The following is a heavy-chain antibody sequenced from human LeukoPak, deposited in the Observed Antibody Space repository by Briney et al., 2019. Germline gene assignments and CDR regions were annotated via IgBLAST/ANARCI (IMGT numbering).Heavy chain of an antibody. CDR2: IRYDGSYK. D-gene: IGHD2-2*01. CDR3: AKADRGYCTTTSCSFDY. Sequence: GGSLTLSCAASGFTFSSYGMHWVRQAPGKGLEWVAFIRYDGSYKYYADSVKGRFTISRDNSNLTLCLQMISLRPEDTAVYYCAKADRGYCTTTSCSFDYWGQGNLVTVSS. J-gene: IGHJ4*02. CDR1: GFTFSSYG. V-gene: IGHV3-30*02.